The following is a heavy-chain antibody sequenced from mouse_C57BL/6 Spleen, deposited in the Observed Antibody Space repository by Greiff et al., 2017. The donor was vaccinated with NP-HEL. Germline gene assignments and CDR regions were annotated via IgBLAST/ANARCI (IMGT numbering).Heavy chain of an antibody. D-gene: IGHD2-4*01. J-gene: IGHJ1*03. Sequence: QVQLQQPGTELVKPGASVKLSCKASGYTFTSYWMHWVKQRPGQGLEWIGNINPSNGGTNYNEKFKSKATLTVDKSSSTAYMQLSSLTSEDSAVYYCARTPHDYKEDWYFDVWGTGTTVTVSS. CDR2: INPSNGGT. CDR1: GYTFTSYW. V-gene: IGHV1-53*01. CDR3: ARTPHDYKEDWYFDV.